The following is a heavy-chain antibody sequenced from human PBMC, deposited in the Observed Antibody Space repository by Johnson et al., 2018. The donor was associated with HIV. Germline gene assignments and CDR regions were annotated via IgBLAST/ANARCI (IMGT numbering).Heavy chain of an antibody. Sequence: VQLVESGGGLVQPGRSLRLSCAASGFTFDDYAMHWVRQAPGKGLVWVSRINSDGSSTSYADSVKGRFTISRDNAKHALYLQMNSQRAEDTAVYYCARDRCSSTSCIDAFDIWGQGTMVTVSS. J-gene: IGHJ3*02. D-gene: IGHD2-2*01. CDR1: GFTFDDYA. V-gene: IGHV3-74*01. CDR2: INSDGSST. CDR3: ARDRCSSTSCIDAFDI.